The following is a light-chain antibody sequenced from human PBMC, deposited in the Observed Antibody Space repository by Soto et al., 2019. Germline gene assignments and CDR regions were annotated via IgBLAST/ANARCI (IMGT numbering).Light chain of an antibody. CDR3: QQYYGTRRT. Sequence: DIVMTQSPDSLAVSLGERATINCKSSQSVLFSSNNKNYLAWYQQKPGQPPKLLIYWASTRESGVPDRFSGSGSGTDFTLTISSLQAEDVAVYYCQQYYGTRRTFGQGTKVDIK. CDR1: QSVLFSSNNKNY. CDR2: WAS. J-gene: IGKJ1*01. V-gene: IGKV4-1*01.